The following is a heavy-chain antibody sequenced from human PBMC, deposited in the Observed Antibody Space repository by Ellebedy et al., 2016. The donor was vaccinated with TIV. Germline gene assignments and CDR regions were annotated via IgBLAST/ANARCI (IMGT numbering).Heavy chain of an antibody. D-gene: IGHD1-26*01. CDR1: NGTMTNSGYY. J-gene: IGHJ4*02. CDR3: ICRRIGAPDF. V-gene: IGHV4-39*07. Sequence: SETLSLTXTVSNGTMTNSGYYWGWIRQPPGKGLEWIGSVHYVGTTYYSPSLKSRVAISVDTSKNQFSLKLYSLTAADTALYYCICRRIGAPDFWGQGTLVTVSS. CDR2: VHYVGTT.